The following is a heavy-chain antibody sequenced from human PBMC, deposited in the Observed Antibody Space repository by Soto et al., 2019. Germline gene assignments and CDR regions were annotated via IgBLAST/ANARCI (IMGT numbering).Heavy chain of an antibody. V-gene: IGHV1-69*06. CDR3: ARKAYYDSSGYPFDY. Sequence: GASLQVPCKASCGTFSSYAIICVPPAPGQGLEWMGGIIPIFGTANYAQKFQGRVTITADKSTSTAYMELSSLRSEDTAVYYCARKAYYDSSGYPFDYWGQGTLVNVSA. CDR2: IIPIFGTA. CDR1: CGTFSSYA. J-gene: IGHJ4*02. D-gene: IGHD3-22*01.